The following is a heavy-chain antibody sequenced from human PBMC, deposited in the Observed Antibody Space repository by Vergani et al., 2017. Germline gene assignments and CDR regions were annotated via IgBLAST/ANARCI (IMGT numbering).Heavy chain of an antibody. CDR3: ARVQNSYEQYNWCDP. CDR2: IYYSGST. Sequence: QVQLQESGPGLVKPSETLSLTCTVSGGSISSYYWSWIRQPPGKGLEWIGYIYYSGSTNYNPSLKSRVTISVDTSKNQFSLQLSSVTAADTAVYYCARVQNSYEQYNWCDPWGQGTLVTVSS. CDR1: GGSISSYY. V-gene: IGHV4-59*01. D-gene: IGHD5-18*01. J-gene: IGHJ5*02.